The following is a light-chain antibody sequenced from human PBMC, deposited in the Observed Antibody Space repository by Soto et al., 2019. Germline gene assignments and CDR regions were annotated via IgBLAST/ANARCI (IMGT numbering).Light chain of an antibody. Sequence: IEMTQSPATLSLAPGERATLSCRASQSVSSNLAWYQQKPGQAPRLLIYGASTRATGIPARFSGSGSGTEFTLTISSLQSGDFAVYYCQQYNNWPRTFGQGTKVDIK. J-gene: IGKJ1*01. CDR3: QQYNNWPRT. V-gene: IGKV3-15*01. CDR2: GAS. CDR1: QSVSSN.